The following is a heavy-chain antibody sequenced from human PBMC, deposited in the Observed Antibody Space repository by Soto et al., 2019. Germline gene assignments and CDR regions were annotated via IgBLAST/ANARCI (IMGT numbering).Heavy chain of an antibody. D-gene: IGHD1-1*01. CDR1: GGNFGGYY. J-gene: IGHJ4*02. CDR3: ARTLPNRQLFDS. Sequence: SETQSLTCTVYGGNFGGYYWSWIRQPPGKGLEWIGEINHSGSNNYNPSLKSRVTISVDTSKNQFSLRLASVTAADTAVYYCARTLPNRQLFDSWSQGTLVTVSS. V-gene: IGHV4-34*01. CDR2: INHSGSN.